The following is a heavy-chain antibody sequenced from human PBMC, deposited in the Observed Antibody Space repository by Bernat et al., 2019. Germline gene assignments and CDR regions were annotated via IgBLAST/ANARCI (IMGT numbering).Heavy chain of an antibody. D-gene: IGHD6-25*01. CDR1: GGSISSSSYY. Sequence: QLQLQESGPGLVKPSETLSLTCTVSGGSISSSSYYWGWIRQPPGKGLEWIGSIYYSGSTYYNPSLKSRVTISVDTSKNQFSLKLSSVIAADTAVYYCARAGYSSVLNWFDPWGQGTLVTVSS. CDR2: IYYSGST. CDR3: ARAGYSSVLNWFDP. V-gene: IGHV4-39*01. J-gene: IGHJ5*02.